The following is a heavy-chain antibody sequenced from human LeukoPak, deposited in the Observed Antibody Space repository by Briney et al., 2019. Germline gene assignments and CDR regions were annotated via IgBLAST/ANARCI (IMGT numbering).Heavy chain of an antibody. CDR1: GFTFGGSA. CDR2: IRSKAYGGTT. J-gene: IGHJ5*02. CDR3: SREVVAATHWFDP. Sequence: GGSLRLSCTASGFTFGGSAMSWVRQAPGKGLEWVGFIRSKAYGGTTEYAASVKGRFTISRDDSKAIAYLQMNSLKTEDTAVYYCSREVVAATHWFDPWGQGTLVTVSS. V-gene: IGHV3-49*04. D-gene: IGHD3-22*01.